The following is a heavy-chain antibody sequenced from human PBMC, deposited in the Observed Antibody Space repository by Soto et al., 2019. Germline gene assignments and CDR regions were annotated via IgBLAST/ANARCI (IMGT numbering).Heavy chain of an antibody. V-gene: IGHV3-21*06. J-gene: IGHJ4*02. Sequence: GSLRLSCAASGFTFSSYSMNWVRQAPGKGLEWVSSISSGSSYIYYADSVKGRFTISRDNAKNALYLQMNSLRVEDTAVYYCATCSGGSCYSGKSSFDHWGQGTLVTVSS. CDR3: ATCSGGSCYSGKSSFDH. D-gene: IGHD2-15*01. CDR2: ISSGSSYI. CDR1: GFTFSSYS.